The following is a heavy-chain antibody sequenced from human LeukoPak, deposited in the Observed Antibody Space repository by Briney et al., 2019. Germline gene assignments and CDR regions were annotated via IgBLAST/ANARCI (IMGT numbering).Heavy chain of an antibody. CDR2: ISSSSSYI. V-gene: IGHV3-21*01. CDR1: GFTFSSYT. Sequence: PGGSLRLSCAASGFTFSSYTMNWVRQAPGKGLEWVSSISSSSSYIYYADSVKGRFTISRDNAKNSLYLQMNSLRAEDTAVYYCAREVKSGSQNWFDPWGQGTLVTVSS. CDR3: AREVKSGSQNWFDP. D-gene: IGHD1-26*01. J-gene: IGHJ5*02.